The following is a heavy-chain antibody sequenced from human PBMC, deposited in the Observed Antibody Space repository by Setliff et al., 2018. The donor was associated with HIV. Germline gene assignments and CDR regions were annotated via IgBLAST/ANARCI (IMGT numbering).Heavy chain of an antibody. CDR1: GFTFSNYP. CDR3: ARDPRFSGWGWFHL. D-gene: IGHD3-16*01. CDR2: LSGSGDST. Sequence: PGGSLRLSCAASGFTFSNYPMTWVRQAPGKGLEWVSVLSGSGDSTFYADSVQGRFTISRDNSKNTLYLQMNSLKSEDTAVYYCARDPRFSGWGWFHLWGQGTLVTVSS. V-gene: IGHV3-23*01. J-gene: IGHJ5*02.